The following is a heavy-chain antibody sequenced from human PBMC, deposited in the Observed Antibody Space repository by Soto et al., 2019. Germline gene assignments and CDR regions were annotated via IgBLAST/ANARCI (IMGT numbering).Heavy chain of an antibody. Sequence: EVQLLDSGGGLVQPGGSLRLSCAASGLTFSNYAMTWVRHGPGKGLEWVSGISGSGGRSYYADSVKGRFTISRDNSKSTLYLQMNSLRAEYTAVYYCAKAYFVWSSEQPYYFDYWGQGTLVTVSS. CDR1: GLTFSNYA. V-gene: IGHV3-23*01. CDR3: AKAYFVWSSEQPYYFDY. J-gene: IGHJ4*02. CDR2: ISGSGGRS. D-gene: IGHD3-16*01.